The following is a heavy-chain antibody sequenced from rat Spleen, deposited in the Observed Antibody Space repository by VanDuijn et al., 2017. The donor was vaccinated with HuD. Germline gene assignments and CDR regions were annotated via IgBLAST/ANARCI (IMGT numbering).Heavy chain of an antibody. CDR2: ISTSGSNT. Sequence: EVLLVESGGGLVLPGRSLKLSCAASGFSFSNHYMAWVRQAPKKGLEWVATISTSGSNTFYPDSVKGRFTISRDNAKSRLYLQMSSLKSEDTATYYCTRLGDTHYGYNPLDAWGQGASVTVSS. J-gene: IGHJ4*01. D-gene: IGHD1-9*01. CDR1: GFSFSNHY. V-gene: IGHV5-25*01. CDR3: TRLGDTHYGYNPLDA.